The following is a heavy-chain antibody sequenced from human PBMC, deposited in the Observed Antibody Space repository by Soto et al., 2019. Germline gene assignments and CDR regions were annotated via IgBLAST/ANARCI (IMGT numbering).Heavy chain of an antibody. D-gene: IGHD6-19*01. CDR2: IYSGGRT. CDR3: ASARYSYGWSDAFDI. Sequence: EVQLVETGGGLIQPGGSLRLSCAASGFTVSSNFMTWVRQAPGKGLEWVSVIYSGGRTYYADSVKGRFTISRDNSKNTLYVQMNSLRAAETALYYCASARYSYGWSDAFDIWGPGAMVTVSS. J-gene: IGHJ3*02. CDR1: GFTVSSNF. V-gene: IGHV3-53*02.